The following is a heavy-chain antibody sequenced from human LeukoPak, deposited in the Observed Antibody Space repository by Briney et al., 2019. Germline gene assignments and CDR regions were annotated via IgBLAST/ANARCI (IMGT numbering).Heavy chain of an antibody. CDR1: GFTFNVYY. CDR3: AKSGRYCSGGSCYQEAPLDY. J-gene: IGHJ4*02. CDR2: ISGGAVST. Sequence: GGSLRLSCAASGFTFNVYYMNWVRQAPGKGLEWVSGISGGAVSTNYADSVKGRFTISRDNSKNTLYLQMNSLRVEDTAVYYCAKSGRYCSGGSCYQEAPLDYWGQGILVTVSS. V-gene: IGHV3-23*01. D-gene: IGHD2-15*01.